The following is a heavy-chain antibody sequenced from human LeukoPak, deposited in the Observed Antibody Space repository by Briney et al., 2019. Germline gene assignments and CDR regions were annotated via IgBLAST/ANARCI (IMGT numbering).Heavy chain of an antibody. V-gene: IGHV3-23*01. D-gene: IGHD6-19*01. CDR3: AKDRVAGTDY. J-gene: IGHJ4*02. CDR2: ISGNGGTT. CDR1: GFTFINYA. Sequence: GGSLRLSCAASGFTFINYAMSWVRQAPGKGLEWVSVISGNGGTTYYADSVKGRFSISRDNSKNTLILQMNSLRAEDTAVYYCAKDRVAGTDYWGQGTLVTVSS.